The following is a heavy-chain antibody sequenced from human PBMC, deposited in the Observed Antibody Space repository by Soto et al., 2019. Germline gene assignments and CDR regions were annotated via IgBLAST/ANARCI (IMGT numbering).Heavy chain of an antibody. CDR3: ARPYYYDSCGFRVDYSGMYA. CDR1: GYTFSNYD. D-gene: IGHD3-22*01. Sequence: ASVKVSCKASGYTFSNYDITWVRQAPGQGLEWMGWISAYNGKTNYAQKLRGRVTLTTDTSTSTAYMELRSLRSDDTAVYYCARPYYYDSCGFRVDYSGMYAWCQGNTLTISS. CDR2: ISAYNGKT. V-gene: IGHV1-18*01. J-gene: IGHJ6*02.